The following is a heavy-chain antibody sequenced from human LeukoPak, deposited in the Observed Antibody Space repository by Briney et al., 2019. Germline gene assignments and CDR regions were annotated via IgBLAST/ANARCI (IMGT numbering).Heavy chain of an antibody. V-gene: IGHV4-39*07. D-gene: IGHD6-19*01. J-gene: IGHJ4*02. CDR3: AREFRSSGWYNEDYFDY. Sequence: KPSETLSLTCTVSGGSISSSSYYWGWIRQPPGKGLEWIGSIYYSGSTYYNPSLKSRVTISVDTSKNQFSLKLSSVTAADTAVYYCAREFRSSGWYNEDYFDYWGQGTLVTVS. CDR1: GGSISSSSYY. CDR2: IYYSGST.